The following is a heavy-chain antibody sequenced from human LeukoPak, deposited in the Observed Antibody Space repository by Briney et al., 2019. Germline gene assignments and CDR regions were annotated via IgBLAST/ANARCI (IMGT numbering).Heavy chain of an antibody. V-gene: IGHV3-66*01. CDR1: GFTVSSNY. Sequence: GGSLRLSCAASGFTVSSNYMSWVRQAPGKGLEWVSVIYIGGSTYYADSVKGRFTISRDNSKNTLYLQMNSLRAEDTAVYYCAREVGRTGIAFDYWGQGTLVTVSS. CDR2: IYIGGST. J-gene: IGHJ4*02. D-gene: IGHD1-1*01. CDR3: AREVGRTGIAFDY.